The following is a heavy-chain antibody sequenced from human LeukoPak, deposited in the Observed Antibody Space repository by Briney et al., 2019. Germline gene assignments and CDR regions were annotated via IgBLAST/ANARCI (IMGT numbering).Heavy chain of an antibody. CDR3: AXXXXXXGVCXSXXYYYGMXV. J-gene: IGHJ6*02. D-gene: IGHD2-21*01. Sequence: SETLSLTCTVSGASISSRDYYWVWIRQTPGKGLEWIGSIYHNGNTYSNLSLKSRVTMSVDTSKNQFSLRLSSLTFADTGVYXXAXXXXXXGVCXSXXYYYGMXVWGQGTTVAVSS. V-gene: IGHV4-39*07. CDR1: GASISSRDYY. CDR2: IYHNGNT.